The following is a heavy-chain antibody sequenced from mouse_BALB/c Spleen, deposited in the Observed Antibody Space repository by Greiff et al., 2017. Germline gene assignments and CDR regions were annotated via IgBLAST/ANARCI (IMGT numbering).Heavy chain of an antibody. CDR3: ASTTVNAMDY. J-gene: IGHJ4*01. D-gene: IGHD1-1*01. CDR1: GYTFTDYN. CDR2: INPYNGDT. Sequence: EVQLQQSGPELVKPGASVKISCKASGYTFTDYNMHWVKQSHGKSLEWIGRINPYNGDTFYNQKFKGKATLTVDKSSSTAHMELLSLTSEDSAVYYCASTTVNAMDYWGQGTSVTVSS. V-gene: IGHV1-37*01.